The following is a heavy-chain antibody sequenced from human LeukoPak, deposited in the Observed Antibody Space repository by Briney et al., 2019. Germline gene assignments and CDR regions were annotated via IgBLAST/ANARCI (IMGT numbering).Heavy chain of an antibody. J-gene: IGHJ4*02. V-gene: IGHV3-64*01. Sequence: PGGSLRLSCAASGFTFSSYAMHWVRQAPGKGLEYVSAISSNGGSTYYANSVKGRFTISRDNSKNTLYLQMGSLRAEDMAVYYCARDVAAAGTVDYWGQGTLATVSS. CDR2: ISSNGGST. CDR1: GFTFSSYA. CDR3: ARDVAAAGTVDY. D-gene: IGHD6-13*01.